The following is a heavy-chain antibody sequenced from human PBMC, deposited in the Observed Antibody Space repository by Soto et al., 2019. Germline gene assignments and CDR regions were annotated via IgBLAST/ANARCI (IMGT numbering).Heavy chain of an antibody. CDR2: ISYDGSNK. CDR3: ARDLIVVVPAAILFSYYYYGMDV. Sequence: GGSLRLSCAASGFTFSSYAMYWVRQAPGKGLEWVAVISYDGSNKYYADSVKGRFTISRDNSKNTLYLQMNSLRAEDTAVYYCARDLIVVVPAAILFSYYYYGMDVWGQGTTVTVSS. V-gene: IGHV3-30-3*01. CDR1: GFTFSSYA. J-gene: IGHJ6*02. D-gene: IGHD2-2*02.